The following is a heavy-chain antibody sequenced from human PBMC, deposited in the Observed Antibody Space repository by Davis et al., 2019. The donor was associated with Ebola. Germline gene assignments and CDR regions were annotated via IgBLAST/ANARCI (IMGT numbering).Heavy chain of an antibody. CDR2: ISSSSSYI. CDR3: ARAPWVGHSSSDY. J-gene: IGHJ4*02. Sequence: GESLKISCSSSGFILSAHAVNWVRQAPGKGLEWVSSISSSSSYIYYADSVKGRFTISRDNAKNSLYLQMNSLRAEDTAVYYCARAPWVGHSSSDYWGQGTLVTVSS. CDR1: GFILSAHA. V-gene: IGHV3-21*01. D-gene: IGHD6-6*01.